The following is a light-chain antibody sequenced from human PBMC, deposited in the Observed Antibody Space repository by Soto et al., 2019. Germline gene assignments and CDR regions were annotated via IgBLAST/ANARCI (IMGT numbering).Light chain of an antibody. CDR3: CSYASSNTDV. CDR1: SSDVGSYDL. V-gene: IGLV2-23*02. J-gene: IGLJ1*01. Sequence: QSVLTQPASVSGSPGQSITISCTGTSSDVGSYDLVSWYQQHPGKAPKLMIYEVSKRPSGVSNRFSGSKSGNMASLTITGLQAEDEADYYCCSYASSNTDVFGTGTKLTVL. CDR2: EVS.